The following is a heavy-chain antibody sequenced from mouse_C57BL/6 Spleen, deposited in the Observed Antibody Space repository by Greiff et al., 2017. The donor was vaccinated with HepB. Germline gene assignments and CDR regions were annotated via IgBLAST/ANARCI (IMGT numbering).Heavy chain of an antibody. CDR3: TTHYYGSSFDY. J-gene: IGHJ2*01. CDR2: IDPENGDT. Sequence: EVQLQQSGAELVRPGASVKLSCTASGFHIKDDYMHWVKQRPEQGLEWIGWIDPENGDTEYASKFQGKATITADTSSNTAYLQLSSLTSEDTAVYYCTTHYYGSSFDYWGQGTTLTVSS. D-gene: IGHD1-1*01. V-gene: IGHV14-4*01. CDR1: GFHIKDDY.